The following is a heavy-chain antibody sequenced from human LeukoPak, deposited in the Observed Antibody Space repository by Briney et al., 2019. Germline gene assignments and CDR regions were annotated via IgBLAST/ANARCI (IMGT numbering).Heavy chain of an antibody. CDR2: INHSGGA. V-gene: IGHV4-34*01. CDR3: ARVPLRFLEPFDY. CDR1: GGSFIGYY. D-gene: IGHD3-3*01. Sequence: SETLSLTCAVYGGSFIGYYWSWIRQPPGKGLEWIGKINHSGGANYNPSLKSRVTISADTSKSQFSLKLGSVTAADTAVYYCARVPLRFLEPFDYWGQGTLVTVSS. J-gene: IGHJ4*02.